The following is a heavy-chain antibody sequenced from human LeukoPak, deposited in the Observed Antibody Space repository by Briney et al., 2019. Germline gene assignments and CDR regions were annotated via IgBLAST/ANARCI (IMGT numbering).Heavy chain of an antibody. Sequence: GGSLRLSCAASGFTFSSYAMSWVRQAPGKGLEWVAFIRYDGSNKYYADSVKGRFTISRDNSKNTLYLQMNSLRAEDTAVYYCAKDGRSTSPADAFDIWGQGTMVTVSS. CDR2: IRYDGSNK. V-gene: IGHV3-30*02. CDR3: AKDGRSTSPADAFDI. J-gene: IGHJ3*02. D-gene: IGHD2-2*01. CDR1: GFTFSSYA.